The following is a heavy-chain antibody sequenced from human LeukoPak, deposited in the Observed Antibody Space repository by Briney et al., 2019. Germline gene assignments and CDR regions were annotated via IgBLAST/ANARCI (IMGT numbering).Heavy chain of an antibody. J-gene: IGHJ4*02. V-gene: IGHV3-23*01. D-gene: IGHD3-16*02. CDR3: AEDLIDTYDYVWGSYRPVDY. CDR1: GFTFSSYA. CDR2: ISGSGGST. Sequence: GGSLRLSCAASGFTFSSYAMSWVRQAPGKGLEWVSAISGSGGSTYYADSVKGRFTISRDNPKNTLYLQMNSLRAEDTAVYYCAEDLIDTYDYVWGSYRPVDYWGQGTLVTVSS.